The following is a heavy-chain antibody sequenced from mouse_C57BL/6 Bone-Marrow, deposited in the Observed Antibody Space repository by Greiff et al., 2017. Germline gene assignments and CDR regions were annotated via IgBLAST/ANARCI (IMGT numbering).Heavy chain of an antibody. CDR3: AGDGYYWYFDV. J-gene: IGHJ1*03. D-gene: IGHD2-3*01. V-gene: IGHV1-81*01. CDR2: IYPRSGNP. Sequence: QVQLQQSGAELARPGASVKLSCKASGYTFTSSGISWVKQRTGQGLEWIGEIYPRSGNPYYNEKFKGKATLTADKSSSTAYMELRSLTSADSAVDFGAGDGYYWYFDVWGTGTTVTVSS. CDR1: GYTFTSSG.